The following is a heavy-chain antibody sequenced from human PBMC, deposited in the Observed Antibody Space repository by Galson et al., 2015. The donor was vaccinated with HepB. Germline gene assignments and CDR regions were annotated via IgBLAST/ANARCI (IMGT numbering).Heavy chain of an antibody. D-gene: IGHD2-15*01. V-gene: IGHV1-69*13. CDR3: VRVGGKLGYCSGGSCSNWFDP. J-gene: IGHJ5*02. Sequence: SVKVSCKASGGTFSSYAFSWVRQAPGQGLEWVGGIIPVLGTTKYAQNFQDRVTITADESTSIIYLELSRLRLEDAAVYYCVRVGGKLGYCSGGSCSNWFDPGGQGTLVTVSS. CDR2: IIPVLGTT. CDR1: GGTFSSYA.